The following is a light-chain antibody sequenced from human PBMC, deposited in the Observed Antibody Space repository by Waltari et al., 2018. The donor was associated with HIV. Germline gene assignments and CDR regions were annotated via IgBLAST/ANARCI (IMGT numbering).Light chain of an antibody. CDR2: DDN. J-gene: IGLJ3*02. Sequence: SYVLTQPPSVSVDPGETARITCGGTNIGSTSVQWYQQKPGQAPVLVIYDDNDRPSGIPERVSGASSGNTATLTSSRVEAGDEADEYCQVWDTTTDQWVFGGGTELAVL. CDR1: NIGSTS. V-gene: IGLV3-21*04. CDR3: QVWDTTTDQWV.